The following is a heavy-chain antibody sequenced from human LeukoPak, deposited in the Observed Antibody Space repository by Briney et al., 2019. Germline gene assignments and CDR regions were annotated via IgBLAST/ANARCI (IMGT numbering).Heavy chain of an antibody. D-gene: IGHD3-10*01. CDR3: ARGVRGATGAFDI. CDR1: GFTFDDYG. J-gene: IGHJ3*02. Sequence: PGGSLRLSCAASGFTFDDYGMSWVRQAPGKGLEWVSGINWNGGSTGYADSVKGRFTIPRDNAKNSLYLQMNSLRAEDTALYHCARGVRGATGAFDIWGQGTMVTVSS. V-gene: IGHV3-20*01. CDR2: INWNGGST.